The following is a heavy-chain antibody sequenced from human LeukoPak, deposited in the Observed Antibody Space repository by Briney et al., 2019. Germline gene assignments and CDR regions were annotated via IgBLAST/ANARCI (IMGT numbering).Heavy chain of an antibody. D-gene: IGHD3-22*01. CDR3: ARHSSGGIDY. V-gene: IGHV1-46*01. Sequence: ASVKVSCKASGYSFTSHYMHWVRQAPGQGLEWLGLINPSGSSTLYAQKFQGRVTMTRDMSTTTDYMELSRLRSGDTAVYYCARHSSGGIDYWGQGTLVTVSS. J-gene: IGHJ4*02. CDR1: GYSFTSHY. CDR2: INPSGSST.